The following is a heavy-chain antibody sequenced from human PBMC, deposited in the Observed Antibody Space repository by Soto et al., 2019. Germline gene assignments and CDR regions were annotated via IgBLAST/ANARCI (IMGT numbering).Heavy chain of an antibody. D-gene: IGHD3-10*01. CDR1: GYTFTKYG. Sequence: ASVKVSCKASGYTFTKYGISWVRQAPGQGLEWMGWISGYNGNTNYAQKYQGRITMTIDTSTTTAYMELGSLTSDDTAVYYCAREVLVRGIKYHGMDVWGQGTTVTVSS. V-gene: IGHV1-18*01. J-gene: IGHJ6*02. CDR3: AREVLVRGIKYHGMDV. CDR2: ISGYNGNT.